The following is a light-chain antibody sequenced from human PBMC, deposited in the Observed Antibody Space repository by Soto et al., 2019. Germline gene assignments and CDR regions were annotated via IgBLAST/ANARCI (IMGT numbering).Light chain of an antibody. CDR2: EVT. Sequence: QSALTQPASVSGSPGQSITISCTGTSGDVGKYNYVSWYQQHPGKAPKLMIYEVTGRPSGVSNRFSGAKSGNTASLTISGLQAEDEADYYCSSYATTSHVFGPGTKVTVL. J-gene: IGLJ1*01. CDR3: SSYATTSHV. V-gene: IGLV2-14*01. CDR1: SGDVGKYNY.